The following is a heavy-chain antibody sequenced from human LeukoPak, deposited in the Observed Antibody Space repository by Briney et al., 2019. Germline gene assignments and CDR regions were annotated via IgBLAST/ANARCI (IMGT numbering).Heavy chain of an antibody. CDR2: IYPGDSDT. CDR1: GYSFTSYW. D-gene: IGHD4-23*01. J-gene: IGHJ6*03. Sequence: GESLKISCKGSGYSFTSYWIGWVRQMPGKGLEWMGIIYPGDSDTRYSPSFQGQVTISADKSISTAYLQWSSLKASDTAMYYCARRGTTVVRFYYYYYMDVWGKGTTVTVSS. V-gene: IGHV5-51*01. CDR3: ARRGTTVVRFYYYYYMDV.